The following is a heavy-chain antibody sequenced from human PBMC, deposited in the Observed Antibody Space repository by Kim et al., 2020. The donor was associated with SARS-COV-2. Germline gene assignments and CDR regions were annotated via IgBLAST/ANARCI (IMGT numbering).Heavy chain of an antibody. D-gene: IGHD6-13*01. CDR1: GGSFSGYY. J-gene: IGHJ5*02. V-gene: IGHV4-34*01. CDR3: ARGPGYSCSWYGARYWFDP. Sequence: SQTLSLTCAVYGGSFSGYYWSWIRQPPGKGLEWIGEINHSGSTNYNPSLKSRVTISVDTSKNQFPLKLSSVTAADTAVYYCARGPGYSCSWYGARYWFDPWGQGTLVTVSS. CDR2: INHSGST.